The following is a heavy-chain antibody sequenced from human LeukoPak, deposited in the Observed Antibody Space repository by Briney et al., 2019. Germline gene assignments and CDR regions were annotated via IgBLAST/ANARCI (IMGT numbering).Heavy chain of an antibody. CDR1: GDSISSYY. Sequence: PSETLSLTCTVSGDSISSYYWSWIRQPPGKGLEWIGYIYYSGSTNYNPSLKSRVTISVDTSKNQFSLKLSSVTAADTAVYYCARDNDGWFDPWGQGTLVTVSS. CDR2: IYYSGST. V-gene: IGHV4-59*01. D-gene: IGHD1-1*01. CDR3: ARDNDGWFDP. J-gene: IGHJ5*02.